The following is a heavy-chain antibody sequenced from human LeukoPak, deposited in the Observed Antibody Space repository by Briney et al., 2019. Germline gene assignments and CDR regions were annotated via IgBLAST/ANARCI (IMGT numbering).Heavy chain of an antibody. CDR1: GFTFSSYS. J-gene: IGHJ3*02. V-gene: IGHV3-21*01. Sequence: PGGSLRLSCAASGFTFSSYSMNWVRQAPGKGLEWVSSISSSSSYIYYADSVKGRFTISRDNAKNSLYLQMNSLRVEDTAVYYCASQSTPVLPFDIWGQGTMVTVSS. CDR3: ASQSTPVLPFDI. CDR2: ISSSSSYI.